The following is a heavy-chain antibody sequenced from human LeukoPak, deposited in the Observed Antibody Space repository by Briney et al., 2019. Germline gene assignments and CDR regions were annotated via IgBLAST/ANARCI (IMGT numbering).Heavy chain of an antibody. CDR2: ISSNGGST. D-gene: IGHD6-6*01. CDR1: GFTFSSYA. J-gene: IGHJ4*02. Sequence: GGSLRLPCAASGFTFSSYAMHWVRQAPGKGLEYVSAISSNGGSTYYANSVKGRFTISRDNSKNTLYLQMGSLRAEDMAVYYCATTKARGFDYWGQGTLVTVSS. CDR3: ATTKARGFDY. V-gene: IGHV3-64*01.